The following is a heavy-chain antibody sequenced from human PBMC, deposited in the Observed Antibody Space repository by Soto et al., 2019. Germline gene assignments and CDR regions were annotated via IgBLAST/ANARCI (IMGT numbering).Heavy chain of an antibody. CDR3: ARGGDCSGGSCSPPYYYYYGMDV. D-gene: IGHD2-15*01. J-gene: IGHJ6*02. Sequence: ASVKVSCKASGGTFSSYAISWVRQAPGQGLEWMGGIIPIFGTANYAQKFQGRVTITADESTSTAYMELSSLRSEDTAVYYCARGGDCSGGSCSPPYYYYYGMDVWGQGTTVTVSS. V-gene: IGHV1-69*13. CDR1: GGTFSSYA. CDR2: IIPIFGTA.